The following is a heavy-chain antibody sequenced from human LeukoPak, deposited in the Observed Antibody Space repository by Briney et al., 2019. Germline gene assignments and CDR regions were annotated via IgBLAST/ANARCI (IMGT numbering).Heavy chain of an antibody. V-gene: IGHV4-59*01. CDR2: IYYSGSN. CDR1: GGSINSYY. D-gene: IGHD5-24*01. CDR3: ARARDGHINNWFDP. Sequence: PSETLSLTCTVSGGSINSYYWSWIRQPPGKGLEWIGYIYYSGSNNYNPSLKSRVTISVATSKNQFSLKMSSVTAADTAVYYCARARDGHINNWFDPWGQGTLVIVSS. J-gene: IGHJ5*02.